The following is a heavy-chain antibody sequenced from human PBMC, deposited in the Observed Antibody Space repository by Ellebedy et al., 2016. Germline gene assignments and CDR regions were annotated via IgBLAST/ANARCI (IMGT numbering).Heavy chain of an antibody. V-gene: IGHV4-30-4*01. J-gene: IGHJ2*01. Sequence: SETLSLTCTVSGGSINSGDYYWSWIRQPPGKGLEWIGYIYHSGTTYYSPSLKSRVIILVDPAKNQFSVRLTSVTVADTAVYHCVRARNWGGWHFDLWGRGALVTVSS. D-gene: IGHD7-27*01. CDR2: IYHSGTT. CDR3: VRARNWGGWHFDL. CDR1: GGSINSGDYY.